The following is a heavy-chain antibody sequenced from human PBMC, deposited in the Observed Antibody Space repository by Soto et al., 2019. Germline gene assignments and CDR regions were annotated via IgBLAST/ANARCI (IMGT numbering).Heavy chain of an antibody. CDR2: IYHSGYT. D-gene: IGHD1-26*01. CDR1: GGSISSGGYY. J-gene: IGHJ6*02. Sequence: SETLSLTCTVSGGSISSGGYYWTWIRQHPGKGLEWIAYIYHSGYTFYNPSLKSRVTMSVDTSKNQFSLKPRSVTAADTAVYYCAKWEGLGSDYYYYAMDVWGQGTTVTVSS. CDR3: AKWEGLGSDYYYYAMDV. V-gene: IGHV4-31*03.